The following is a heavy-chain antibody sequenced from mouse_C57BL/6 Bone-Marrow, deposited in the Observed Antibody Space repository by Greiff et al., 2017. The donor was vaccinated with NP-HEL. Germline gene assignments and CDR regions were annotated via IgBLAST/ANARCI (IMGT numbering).Heavy chain of an antibody. CDR1: GYTFTSYW. CDR2: IHPNSGST. D-gene: IGHD4-1*01. J-gene: IGHJ2*01. V-gene: IGHV1-64*01. CDR3: ARRTGTVFDY. Sequence: VKLQQPGAELVKPGASVKLSCKASGYTFTSYWMHWVKQRPGQGLEWIGMIHPNSGSTNYNEKFKSKATLTVDKSSSTAYMQLSSLTSEDSAVYYCARRTGTVFDYWGQGTTLTVSS.